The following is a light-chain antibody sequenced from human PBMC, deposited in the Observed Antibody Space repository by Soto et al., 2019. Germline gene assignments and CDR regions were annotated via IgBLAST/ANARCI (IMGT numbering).Light chain of an antibody. V-gene: IGKV3-15*01. J-gene: IGKJ2*01. CDR3: QQYNNWPYT. Sequence: EIVMTQSPATQSVSPGERATLSCRASQSVSSNLAWYQQKPGQAPRLLIYGASTRATGIPARFSGSGSGTEFTLTISSLQFEDFAVYYCQQYNNWPYTFGQGTKLEIK. CDR1: QSVSSN. CDR2: GAS.